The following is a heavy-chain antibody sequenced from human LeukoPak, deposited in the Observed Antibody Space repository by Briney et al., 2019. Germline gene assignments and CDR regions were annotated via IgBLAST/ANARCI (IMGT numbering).Heavy chain of an antibody. CDR3: AKPGEASNYYFDY. V-gene: IGHV3-23*01. CDR1: GFTFSSYA. CDR2: VRVNGRST. D-gene: IGHD2-21*01. Sequence: GGSLRLSCAASGFTFSSYAMSWVRQAPGKGLEWVSTVRVNGRSTFYADSVKGRFTISRDNSKNTLYLQMNSLRAEDTALYYCAKPGEASNYYFDYWGQGALVTVSP. J-gene: IGHJ4*02.